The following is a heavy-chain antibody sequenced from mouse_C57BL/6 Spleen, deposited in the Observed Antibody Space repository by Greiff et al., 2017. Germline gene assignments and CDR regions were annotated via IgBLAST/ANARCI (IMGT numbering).Heavy chain of an antibody. CDR2: IDPSDSET. D-gene: IGHD1-1*01. V-gene: IGHV1-52*01. CDR3: ARALFITTVVAPFAY. Sequence: QVQLQQPGAELVRPGSSVKLSCKASGYTFTSYWMHWVKQRPIQGLEWIGNIDPSDSETHYNQKFKDKATLTVDKSSSTAYMELRSLPSEDSAVYFCARALFITTVVAPFAYWGQGTLVTVSA. J-gene: IGHJ3*01. CDR1: GYTFTSYW.